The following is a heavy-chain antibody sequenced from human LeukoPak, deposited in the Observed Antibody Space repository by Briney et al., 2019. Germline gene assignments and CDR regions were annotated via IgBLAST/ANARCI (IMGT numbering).Heavy chain of an antibody. CDR2: INPNSGDT. CDR1: GYTLTAHY. V-gene: IGHV1-2*06. CDR3: ARPYGSGSFDNWFDP. J-gene: IGHJ5*02. Sequence: ASVKVSCKASGYTLTAHYMHWVRQAPGQGLEWMGRINPNSGDTNYAQKFQGRVTMTRDTSISKAYMDLSRLTSDDTAVYYCARPYGSGSFDNWFDPWGQGTLVIVSS. D-gene: IGHD3-10*01.